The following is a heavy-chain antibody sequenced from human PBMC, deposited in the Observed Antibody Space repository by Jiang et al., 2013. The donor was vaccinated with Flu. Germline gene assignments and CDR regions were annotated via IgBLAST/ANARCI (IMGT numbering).Heavy chain of an antibody. CDR2: ITGSGNST. CDR1: GFTFSSYA. V-gene: IGHV3-23*01. D-gene: IGHD3-22*01. Sequence: SGGGLVQPGGSLRLSCAASGFTFSSYAMNWVRQAPGKGLEWVSAITGSGNSTYYADSVKGRFTISRDNSKNTLYPQMNSLRAEDTAVYFCAKEEFYDSGGYYSDYFDFWGQG. CDR3: AKEEFYDSGGYYSDYFDF. J-gene: IGHJ4*02.